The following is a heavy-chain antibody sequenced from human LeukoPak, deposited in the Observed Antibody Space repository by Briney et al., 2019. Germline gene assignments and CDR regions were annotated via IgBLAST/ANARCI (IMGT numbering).Heavy chain of an antibody. Sequence: PSETLSLTCTVSGGSISSYYWSCIRHPPGKGLEWIAYISDIGSIHYNPSLTSRVTISLDAYKNLFSLKLSSVTGADTAVYFCAGQHPRNTVDFWGQGTRGTVSS. V-gene: IGHV4-59*08. J-gene: IGHJ4*02. CDR2: ISDIGSI. CDR3: AGQHPRNTVDF. CDR1: GGSISSYY. D-gene: IGHD2/OR15-2a*01.